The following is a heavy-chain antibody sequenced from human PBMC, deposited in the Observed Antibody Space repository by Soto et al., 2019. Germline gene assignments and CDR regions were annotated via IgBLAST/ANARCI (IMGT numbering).Heavy chain of an antibody. J-gene: IGHJ6*03. CDR1: GGSFSGYY. D-gene: IGHD2-2*01. CDR3: ARSVPAARYYYYYYMDV. Sequence: PSETLSLTCAVYGGSFSGYYWSWIRQPPGKGLEWIGEINHSGSTNYNPSLKSRATISVDTSKNQFSLKLSSVTAADTAVYYCARSVPAARYYYYYYMDVWGKGTTVTVSS. CDR2: INHSGST. V-gene: IGHV4-34*01.